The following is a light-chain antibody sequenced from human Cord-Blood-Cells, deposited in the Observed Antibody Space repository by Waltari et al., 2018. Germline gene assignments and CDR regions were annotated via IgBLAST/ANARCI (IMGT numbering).Light chain of an antibody. J-gene: IGLJ3*02. Sequence: SYELTQPSSVSVSPGQTARITCSGDVLAKKYARWFQQKPGQAPVLVIYKDSERPSGIPERFSGSSSGTTVTLTISGAQVEDEADYYCYSAADNIWGFGGGTKLTVL. CDR1: VLAKKY. CDR2: KDS. CDR3: YSAADNIWG. V-gene: IGLV3-27*01.